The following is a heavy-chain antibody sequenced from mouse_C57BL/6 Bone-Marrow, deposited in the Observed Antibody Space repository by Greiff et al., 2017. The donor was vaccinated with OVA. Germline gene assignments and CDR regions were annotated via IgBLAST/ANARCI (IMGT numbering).Heavy chain of an antibody. D-gene: IGHD1-1*01. Sequence: QVQLQQSGPGLVAPSQSLSITCTVSGFSLTSYGVDWVRQPPGKGLEWLGVIWGGGSTNYNSALMSRLSISKDNSKSQVFLKMNSLQTDDTAMYYCATNYYGSSPVSWFAYWGQGTLVTVSA. CDR1: GFSLTSYG. CDR2: IWGGGST. CDR3: ATNYYGSSPVSWFAY. J-gene: IGHJ3*01. V-gene: IGHV2-9*01.